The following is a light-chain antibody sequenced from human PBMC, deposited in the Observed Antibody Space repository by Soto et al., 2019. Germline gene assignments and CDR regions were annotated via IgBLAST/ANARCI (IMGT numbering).Light chain of an antibody. CDR2: HAS. CDR1: RGVGND. CDR3: LQDYDNPLT. Sequence: AIQITQSPSSLSASVGDRVTITCRASRGVGNDLGWYQQKPGKAPKLLIYHASTLQSGVPSRFSGSGSGTDFTLTISSLQAEDFATYYCLQDYDNPLTFGGGTKVGIK. J-gene: IGKJ4*01. V-gene: IGKV1-6*01.